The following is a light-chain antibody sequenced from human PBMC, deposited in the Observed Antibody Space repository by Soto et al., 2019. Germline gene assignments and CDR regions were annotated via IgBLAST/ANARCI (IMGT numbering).Light chain of an antibody. CDR3: QQYNTYWWT. V-gene: IGKV1-5*03. J-gene: IGKJ1*01. CDR2: KAS. CDR1: QNINSW. Sequence: DIQMTQSPSTLSASVGDRVTITCRASQNINSWLAWYQQKPGKAPRVLIYKASSLKSGVPSRFSGSGSGTEFTLTISSLQPDDFATYYCQQYNTYWWTFGQGTKVEVK.